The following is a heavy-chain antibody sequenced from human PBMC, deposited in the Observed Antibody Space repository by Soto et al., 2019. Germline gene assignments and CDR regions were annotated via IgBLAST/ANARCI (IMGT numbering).Heavy chain of an antibody. CDR3: ARADCGGDCYSGGFNY. J-gene: IGHJ4*02. D-gene: IGHD2-21*02. CDR1: GGSISSYY. V-gene: IGHV4-59*01. Sequence: ASETLSLTCTVSGGSISSYYWNWIRQPPGKGLEWIGYVEFSGRTNYNPSLRSRLTISVDTSKNQFSLKLSSVTAADTAVYYCARADCGGDCYSGGFNYWGQGTMVTVYS. CDR2: VEFSGRT.